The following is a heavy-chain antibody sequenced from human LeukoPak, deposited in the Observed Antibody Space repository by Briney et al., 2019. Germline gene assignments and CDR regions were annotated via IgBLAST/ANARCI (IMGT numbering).Heavy chain of an antibody. CDR1: GYTFTGYY. J-gene: IGHJ6*02. Sequence: ASVKVSCKASGYTFTGYYMHWVRQAPGQGLEWMGWINPNSGGTNYAQKFQGRVTMTRDTSISTAYMELSGLRSDDTAVYYCARDLVVVPAAMPNYYYYGMDVWGQGTTVTVSS. D-gene: IGHD2-2*01. V-gene: IGHV1-2*02. CDR2: INPNSGGT. CDR3: ARDLVVVPAAMPNYYYYGMDV.